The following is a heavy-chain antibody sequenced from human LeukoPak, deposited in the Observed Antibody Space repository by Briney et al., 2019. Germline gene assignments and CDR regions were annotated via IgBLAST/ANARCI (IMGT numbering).Heavy chain of an antibody. J-gene: IGHJ5*02. Sequence: GASVKVSCKASGGTFSSYAISWVRQAPGQGLEWMGRIIPILGIANYAQKFQGRVTITADESTSTAYMELSSLRSEDTAVYYCARNIVVVPAAMGEHKRNNWFDPWGQGTLVTVSS. CDR1: GGTFSSYA. V-gene: IGHV1-69*04. CDR2: IIPILGIA. D-gene: IGHD2-2*01. CDR3: ARNIVVVPAAMGEHKRNNWFDP.